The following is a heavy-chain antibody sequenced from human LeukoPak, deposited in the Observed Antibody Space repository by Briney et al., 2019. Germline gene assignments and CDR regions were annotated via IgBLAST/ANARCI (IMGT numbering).Heavy chain of an antibody. CDR2: I. CDR1: GFHLSTYN. J-gene: IGHJ5*02. CDR3: AREVIGGNSA. D-gene: IGHD4-23*01. Sequence: PGGSLRLSGAASGFHLSTYNMNGVGQAPGKGLEWVSAIYSADSVKGRFTISRDDAKNSLYLQMNSLRVEDTAVYYCAREVIGGNSAWGQGTLVTVSS. V-gene: IGHV3-21*01.